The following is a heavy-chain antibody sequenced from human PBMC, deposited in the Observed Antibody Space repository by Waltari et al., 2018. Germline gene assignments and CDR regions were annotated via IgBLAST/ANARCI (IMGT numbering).Heavy chain of an antibody. CDR2: ISGSGGST. V-gene: IGHV3-23*04. Sequence: EVQLVESGGGLVQPGGSLRLSCAASGFTFSSYAMSWVRQAPGKGLEWVSAISGSGGSTSYAGSVKGRFTISRDNSKNTLYLQMNSLRAEDTAVYYCAKTISPDYYDSSGSDAFDIWGQGTMVTVSS. D-gene: IGHD3-22*01. CDR3: AKTISPDYYDSSGSDAFDI. J-gene: IGHJ3*02. CDR1: GFTFSSYA.